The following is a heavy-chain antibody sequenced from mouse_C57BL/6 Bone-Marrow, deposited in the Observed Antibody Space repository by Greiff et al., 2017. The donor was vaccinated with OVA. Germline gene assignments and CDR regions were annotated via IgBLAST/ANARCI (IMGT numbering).Heavy chain of an antibody. CDR3: ALGYYGASFAY. CDR2: ISSGGSYT. J-gene: IGHJ3*01. Sequence: VQLKESGGDLVKPGGSLKLSCAASGFTFSSYGMSWVRQTPDKRLEWVATISSGGSYTYYPDSVKGRFTISRDNAKNTLYLQMSSLKSEDTAMYYCALGYYGASFAYWGQGTLVTVSA. CDR1: GFTFSSYG. D-gene: IGHD1-1*01. V-gene: IGHV5-6*01.